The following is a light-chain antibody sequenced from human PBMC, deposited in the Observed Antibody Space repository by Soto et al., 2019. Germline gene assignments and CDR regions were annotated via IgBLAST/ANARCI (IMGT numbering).Light chain of an antibody. CDR1: SSDVGGYNY. CDR2: EVR. CDR3: SSYTSSSARG. V-gene: IGLV2-14*01. Sequence: QSVLTQPRSVSGSPGQSVTISCAGTSSDVGGYNYVSWYQQHPGKAPKLMIYEVRNRPSGVSNRFSGSKSGNTASLTISGLQAEDEADYYCSSYTSSSARGFGTGTKVTV. J-gene: IGLJ1*01.